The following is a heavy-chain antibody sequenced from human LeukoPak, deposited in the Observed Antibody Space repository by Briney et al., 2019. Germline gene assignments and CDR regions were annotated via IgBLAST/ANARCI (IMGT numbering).Heavy chain of an antibody. CDR1: GGSFSGYY. Sequence: SETLSLTCAVYGGSFSGYYWSWIRQPPGKGLEWIGEINHSGSTNYNPSLKSRVTISVDTSKNQFSLKLSSVTAADTAVYYCARRKVSRGDFDYWGQGTLVTVSS. J-gene: IGHJ4*02. V-gene: IGHV4-34*01. CDR3: ARRKVSRGDFDY. D-gene: IGHD1-14*01. CDR2: INHSGST.